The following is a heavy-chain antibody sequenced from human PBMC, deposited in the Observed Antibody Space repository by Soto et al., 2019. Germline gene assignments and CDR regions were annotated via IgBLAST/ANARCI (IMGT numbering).Heavy chain of an antibody. CDR2: IYSGGST. D-gene: IGHD2-15*01. Sequence: EVQLVESGGGLVQPGGSLRLSCAASGFTVSSNYMSWVRQAPGKGLEWVSVIYSGGSTYYADPVKGRFTSSRDNSKNTRYLQMNSLRSEDTAVYYCAREQGFRHYRGQGTLVTVS. J-gene: IGHJ4*02. CDR3: AREQGFRHY. CDR1: GFTVSSNY. V-gene: IGHV3-66*01.